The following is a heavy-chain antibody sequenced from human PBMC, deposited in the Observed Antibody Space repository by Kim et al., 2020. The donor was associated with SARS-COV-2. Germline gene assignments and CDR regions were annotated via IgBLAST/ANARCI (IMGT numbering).Heavy chain of an antibody. V-gene: IGHV1-3*01. Sequence: YSQKFQGRVTITRDTSASTAYMELSSLRSEDTAVYYCARVPWEPLLYFDYWGQGTLVTVSS. CDR3: ARVPWEPLLYFDY. D-gene: IGHD1-26*01. J-gene: IGHJ4*02.